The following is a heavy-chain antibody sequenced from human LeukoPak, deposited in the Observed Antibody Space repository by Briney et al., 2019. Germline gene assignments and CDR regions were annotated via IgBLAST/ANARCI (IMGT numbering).Heavy chain of an antibody. V-gene: IGHV3-21*01. CDR2: ISSSSSYI. D-gene: IGHD6-13*01. Sequence: GGSLRLSCAASGFDFSNYWMYWVRQAPGKGLEWVSSISSSSSYIYYADSVKGRFTISRDNAKNSLYLQMNSLRAEDTAVYYCARGFPAAGTPFDYWGQGTLVTVSS. CDR1: GFDFSNYW. J-gene: IGHJ4*02. CDR3: ARGFPAAGTPFDY.